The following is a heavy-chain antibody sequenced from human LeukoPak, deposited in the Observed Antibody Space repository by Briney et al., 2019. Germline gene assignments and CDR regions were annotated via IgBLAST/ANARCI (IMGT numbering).Heavy chain of an antibody. Sequence: PGGSLRLSCAASGFTFSNCAMSWVRQAPGKGLEWVSLISGITSTTYYADSVRGRFTISRDNSKNTVNLQMNSLRAEDTALYYCAGGQMFTSGGFDDWGQGTLVTVSS. J-gene: IGHJ4*02. CDR2: ISGITSTT. CDR3: AGGQMFTSGGFDD. V-gene: IGHV3-23*01. CDR1: GFTFSNCA. D-gene: IGHD6-19*01.